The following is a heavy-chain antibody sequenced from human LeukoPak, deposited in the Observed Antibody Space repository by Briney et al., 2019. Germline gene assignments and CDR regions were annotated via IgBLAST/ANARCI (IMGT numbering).Heavy chain of an antibody. CDR3: TTDPPAARKGIAVAGRWYFDY. D-gene: IGHD6-19*01. CDR1: GFTFSNAW. J-gene: IGHJ4*02. CDR2: IKSKTDGGTT. Sequence: PGGSLRLSCAASGFTFSNAWMSWVRQAPGKGLEWVGRIKSKTDGGTTDYAAPVKGRFTISRDDSKNTLYLQMNSLKTEDTAVYYCTTDPPAARKGIAVAGRWYFDYWGQGTLVTVSS. V-gene: IGHV3-15*01.